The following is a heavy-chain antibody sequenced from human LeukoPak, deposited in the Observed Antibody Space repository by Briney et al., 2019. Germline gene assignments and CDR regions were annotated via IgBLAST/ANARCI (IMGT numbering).Heavy chain of an antibody. V-gene: IGHV4-4*07. CDR2: NCTSGGK. Sequence: SETLSLTCTVSGGSISSLYWGWLRPRAGQGLEWIGRNCTSGGKNYNSSLKSRVTMSVDTPKTQYSLNLSSVTAADTAVYYCARGCLSGSSCSWDPFDYWGQGTPVTVSS. CDR3: ARGCLSGSSCSWDPFDY. CDR1: GGSISSLY. D-gene: IGHD3-10*01. J-gene: IGHJ4*01.